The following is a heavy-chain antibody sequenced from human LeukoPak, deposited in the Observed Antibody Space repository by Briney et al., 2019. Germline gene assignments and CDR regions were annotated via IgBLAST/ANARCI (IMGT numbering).Heavy chain of an antibody. CDR2: ISAYNGNT. CDR3: AREPYYDILTGSYYFDY. J-gene: IGHJ4*02. CDR1: GYTFTSYG. V-gene: IGHV1-18*01. Sequence: ASVKVSCKASGYTFTSYGIGWVRQAPGQGLEWMGWISAYNGNTNYAQKLQGRVTMTTDTSTSTAYMELRSLRSDDTAVYYCAREPYYDILTGSYYFDYWGQGTLVTVSS. D-gene: IGHD3-9*01.